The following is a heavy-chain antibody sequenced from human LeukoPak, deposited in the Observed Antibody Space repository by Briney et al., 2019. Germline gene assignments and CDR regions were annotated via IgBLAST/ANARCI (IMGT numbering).Heavy chain of an antibody. Sequence: PGGSLRLSCAASGFTFSSYGMHWVRQAPGKGLEWVAFIRYDGSNKYYADSVKGRFTISRDNSKNTLYLQMNSLRAEDTAVYFCAKVEQSSSYYTGGSFDIWGQGTMVTVSS. V-gene: IGHV3-30*02. CDR2: IRYDGSNK. CDR3: AKVEQSSSYYTGGSFDI. CDR1: GFTFSSYG. J-gene: IGHJ3*02. D-gene: IGHD6-13*01.